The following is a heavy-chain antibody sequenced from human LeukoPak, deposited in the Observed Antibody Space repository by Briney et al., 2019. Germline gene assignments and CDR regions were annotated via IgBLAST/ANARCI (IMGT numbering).Heavy chain of an antibody. V-gene: IGHV3-53*01. J-gene: IGHJ4*02. D-gene: IGHD1-26*01. CDR3: AREMYSGSYYFDY. CDR2: IYSVGTT. Sequence: GGSLRLSCAASGFTVSSNYVSWVRQAPGKGLEWVSVIYSVGTTYYADSVKGRFTISRDNSKNTLFLQMNSLRAEDTAVYYCAREMYSGSYYFDYWGQGTRVTVSS. CDR1: GFTVSSNY.